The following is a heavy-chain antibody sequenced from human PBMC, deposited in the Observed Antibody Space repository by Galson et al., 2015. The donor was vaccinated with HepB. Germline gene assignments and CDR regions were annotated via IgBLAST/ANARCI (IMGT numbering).Heavy chain of an antibody. Sequence: SLRLSCAASGFTFSSYSMNWVRQAPGMGLKWLAYISGSDNTIYYADSVKGRFTISRDNAKNSLYLQMNGLRAEDTAVYYCARDASSMVRGVIVALAPFDHWGQGSLVTVSS. CDR3: ARDASSMVRGVIVALAPFDH. V-gene: IGHV3-48*04. CDR1: GFTFSSYS. D-gene: IGHD3-10*01. CDR2: ISGSDNTI. J-gene: IGHJ4*02.